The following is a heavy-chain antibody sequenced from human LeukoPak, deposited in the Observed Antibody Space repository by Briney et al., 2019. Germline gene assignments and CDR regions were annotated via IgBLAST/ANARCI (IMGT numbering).Heavy chain of an antibody. CDR3: ARFSLRDIVVVPAANNWFDP. CDR2: ISSSSCYI. D-gene: IGHD2-2*01. V-gene: IGHV3-21*01. J-gene: IGHJ5*02. Sequence: ETLSLTCTVSGGSISSSSYYWGWIRQPPGKGLEWVSSISSSSCYIYYADSVKGRFTISRDNAKNSLYLQMNSLRAEDTAVYYCARFSLRDIVVVPAANNWFDPWGQGTLVTVSS. CDR1: GGSISSSS.